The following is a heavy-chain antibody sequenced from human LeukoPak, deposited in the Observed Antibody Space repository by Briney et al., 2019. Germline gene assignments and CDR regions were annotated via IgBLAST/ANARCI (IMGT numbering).Heavy chain of an antibody. Sequence: SETLSLTCTVSGGSISSSSYYWGWIRQPPGKGLEWIGSIYYSGSTYYNPSLKSRVTISVDTSKNQFSLKLSSVTAADTAVYYCARDSRDGYINWFDPWGQGTLVTVSS. CDR3: ARDSRDGYINWFDP. V-gene: IGHV4-39*07. D-gene: IGHD5-24*01. CDR2: IYYSGST. J-gene: IGHJ5*02. CDR1: GGSISSSSYY.